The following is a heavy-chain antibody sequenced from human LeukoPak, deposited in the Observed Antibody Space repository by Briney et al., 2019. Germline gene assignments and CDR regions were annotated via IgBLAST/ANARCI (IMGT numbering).Heavy chain of an antibody. CDR3: ARLKSRGYSYVIDY. CDR1: GGSFSGYY. Sequence: PSETLSLTCAVYGGSFSGYYWSWIRQPPGKGLEWIGEINHSGSTNYNPSLKSRVTISVDTSKNQFSLKLSSVTAADTAVYYCARLKSRGYSYVIDYWGQGTLVTVSS. J-gene: IGHJ4*02. D-gene: IGHD5-18*01. CDR2: INHSGST. V-gene: IGHV4-34*01.